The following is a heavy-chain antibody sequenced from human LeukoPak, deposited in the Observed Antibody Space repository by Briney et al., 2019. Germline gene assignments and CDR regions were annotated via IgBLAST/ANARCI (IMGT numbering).Heavy chain of an antibody. J-gene: IGHJ3*02. D-gene: IGHD3-22*01. CDR3: ARLGRPWDYDSSGYYPNDAFDI. Sequence: PSETLSLTCTVSGGSTSSYYWSWIRQPPGKGLEWIGYIYYSGSTNYNPSLKSRVTISVDTSKNQFSLKLSSVTAADTAVYYCARLGRPWDYDSSGYYPNDAFDIWGQGTMVTVSS. CDR1: GGSTSSYY. V-gene: IGHV4-59*01. CDR2: IYYSGST.